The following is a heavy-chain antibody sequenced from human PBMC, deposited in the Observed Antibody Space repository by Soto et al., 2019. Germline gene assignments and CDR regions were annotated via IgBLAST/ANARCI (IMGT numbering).Heavy chain of an antibody. CDR3: AREVPDYYYMDV. V-gene: IGHV1-2*04. CDR2: INPNSGGT. D-gene: IGHD2-2*01. Sequence: ASVKVSCKASGYTFTGYYMHWVRQAPGQGLEWMGWINPNSGGTNYAQKFQGWVTTTRDTSISTAYMELSRLRSDDTAVYYCAREVPDYYYMDVWGKGTTVTVSS. CDR1: GYTFTGYY. J-gene: IGHJ6*03.